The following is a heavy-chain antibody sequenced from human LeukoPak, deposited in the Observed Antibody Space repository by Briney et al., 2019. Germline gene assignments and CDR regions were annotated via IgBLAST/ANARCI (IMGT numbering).Heavy chain of an antibody. J-gene: IGHJ4*02. D-gene: IGHD1-1*01. CDR3: ASWDWNPNYYFDY. V-gene: IGHV1-2*06. Sequence: ASVKVSCKTSGYTFTGYYMHWVRQAPGQGLEWMGRINPNSGGTNYAQKFQGRVTMTRDTSITTAYMELSSLRSDDTAVYYCASWDWNPNYYFDYWGQGTLVTVSS. CDR2: INPNSGGT. CDR1: GYTFTGYY.